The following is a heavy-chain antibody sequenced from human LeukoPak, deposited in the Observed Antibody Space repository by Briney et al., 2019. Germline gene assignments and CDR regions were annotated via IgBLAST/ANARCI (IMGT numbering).Heavy chain of an antibody. Sequence: PSETLSLTCTVSGVSITTYYWSWIRQPPGKGLEWIGSIYHSGSTYYNPSLKSRVTISVDTSKNQFSLKLSSVTAADTAVYYCARDRGGNTDNWFDPWGQGTLVTVSS. CDR3: ARDRGGNTDNWFDP. V-gene: IGHV4-38-2*02. CDR2: IYHSGST. CDR1: GVSITTYY. D-gene: IGHD1/OR15-1a*01. J-gene: IGHJ5*02.